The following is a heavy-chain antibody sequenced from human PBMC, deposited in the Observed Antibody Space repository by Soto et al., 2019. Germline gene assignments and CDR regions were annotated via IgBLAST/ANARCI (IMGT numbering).Heavy chain of an antibody. CDR1: GFSFSDYT. D-gene: IGHD1-20*01. J-gene: IGHJ5*02. Sequence: EVHLVESGGGLVKPGGSLRLTCAGSGFSFSDYTMNWVRQAPGKGLEGVSSISRGSDYIFYADTVKGRFTISRDNARNSLSMQMSSLRAEDTAVYYCAKDSGCVNNACAYDPWGQGTLVSVSS. V-gene: IGHV3-21*01. CDR2: ISRGSDYI. CDR3: AKDSGCVNNACAYDP.